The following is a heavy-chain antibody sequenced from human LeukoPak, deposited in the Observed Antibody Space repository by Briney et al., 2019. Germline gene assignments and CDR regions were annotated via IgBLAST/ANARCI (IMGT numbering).Heavy chain of an antibody. D-gene: IGHD3-10*01. CDR3: AGYGSGSFYKAFDY. CDR2: IYYSGST. CDR1: GGSVSSGSYY. V-gene: IGHV4-61*01. Sequence: SETLSLTCTVSGGSVSSGSYYWSWIRQPPGKGLEWIGYIYYSGSTNYNPSLKSRVTISVDTSKNQFSLKLNSVTAADTAVYYCAGYGSGSFYKAFDYWSQGTLVTVST. J-gene: IGHJ4*02.